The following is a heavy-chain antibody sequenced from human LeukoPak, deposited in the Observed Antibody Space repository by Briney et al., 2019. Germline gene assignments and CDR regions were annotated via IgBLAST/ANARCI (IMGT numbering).Heavy chain of an antibody. CDR2: ISYSGST. D-gene: IGHD4-17*01. Sequence: SETLSLTCTVSGGSTSSYYWSWIRQPPGKGLEWIGHISYSGSTNYNPSLKSRVTISVDTSKNQFSLKLSSVTAADTAVYYCARGSYGDYIGYFDYWGQGTLVTVSS. CDR1: GGSTSSYY. V-gene: IGHV4-59*01. J-gene: IGHJ4*02. CDR3: ARGSYGDYIGYFDY.